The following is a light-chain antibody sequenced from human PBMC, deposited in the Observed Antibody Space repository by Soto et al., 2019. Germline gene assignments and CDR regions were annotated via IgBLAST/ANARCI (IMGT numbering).Light chain of an antibody. CDR1: QDISNY. CDR3: QKYNSYPIT. CDR2: DAS. V-gene: IGKV1-33*01. Sequence: DIQMTQSPSSLSASVVYIFTITCQASQDISNYLNWYQQKPGKAPKLLIYDASNLETGVPSRFSGSGSGTDFTFTISSLQPDDFATYYCQKYNSYPITFGQGTRLEIK. J-gene: IGKJ5*01.